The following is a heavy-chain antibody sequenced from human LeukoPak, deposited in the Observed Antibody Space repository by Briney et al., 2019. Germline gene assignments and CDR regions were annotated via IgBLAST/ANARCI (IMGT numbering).Heavy chain of an antibody. CDR1: GFTFSSYA. Sequence: GGSLRLSCAASGFTFSSYAMHWVRQAPGKGLEWVAVISYDGSNKYYADSVKGRFTVSRDNSKNTLYLQMNSLRAEDTAVYYCARVLSDYGSDYWGQGTLVTVSS. V-gene: IGHV3-30*04. J-gene: IGHJ4*02. CDR2: ISYDGSNK. D-gene: IGHD3-10*01. CDR3: ARVLSDYGSDY.